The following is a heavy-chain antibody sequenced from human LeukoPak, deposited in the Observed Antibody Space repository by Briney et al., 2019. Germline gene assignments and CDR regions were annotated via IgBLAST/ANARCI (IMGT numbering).Heavy chain of an antibody. J-gene: IGHJ5*02. Sequence: SETLSLTCTVSGGSISSYYWSWIRQPPGKGLEWIGYIYYSGSTNYNPSLKSRVTISVDTSKNQFSPKLSSVTAADTAVYYCARALRAAAGMGSFWFDPWGQGTLVTVSS. V-gene: IGHV4-59*01. D-gene: IGHD6-13*01. CDR3: ARALRAAAGMGSFWFDP. CDR1: GGSISSYY. CDR2: IYYSGST.